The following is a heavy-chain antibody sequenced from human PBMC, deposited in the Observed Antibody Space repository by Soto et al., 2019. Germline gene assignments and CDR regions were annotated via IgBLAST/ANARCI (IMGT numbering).Heavy chain of an antibody. CDR1: GFMFSTYA. CDR2: IGTSSSLI. CDR3: TRDMWAYSGTWESNH. V-gene: IGHV3-48*04. Sequence: EVQLVESGGGLVQPGGSLRLSCAASGFMFSTYAMNWVRQAPGKGLEWVSYIGTSSSLIYYADSVRGRFTVSRDDAKNSLDLQMNSLGAEDAAVYYRTRDMWAYSGTWESNHWGQGILVTVSS. J-gene: IGHJ5*02. D-gene: IGHD6-13*01.